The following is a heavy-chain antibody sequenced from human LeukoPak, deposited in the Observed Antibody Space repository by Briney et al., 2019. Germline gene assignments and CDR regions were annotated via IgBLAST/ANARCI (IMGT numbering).Heavy chain of an antibody. J-gene: IGHJ4*02. V-gene: IGHV3-23*01. CDR1: GFALSSYA. CDR3: ARGSGWYLLGFDY. Sequence: PGGSLRLSCAASGFALSSYAMSWVRQAPGKGLEWVSATSSSDAGTYHAESVRGRFTISRDNSRNTLYLQMNSLRAEDTAVYYCARGSGWYLLGFDYWGQGTLVTVSS. CDR2: TSSSDAGT. D-gene: IGHD6-19*01.